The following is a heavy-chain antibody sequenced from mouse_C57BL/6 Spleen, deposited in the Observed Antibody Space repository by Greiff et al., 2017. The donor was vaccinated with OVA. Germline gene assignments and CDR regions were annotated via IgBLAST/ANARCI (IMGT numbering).Heavy chain of an antibody. CDR3: ASYDYDGRGYYYAMDY. J-gene: IGHJ4*01. V-gene: IGHV1-72*01. CDR1: GYTFTSYW. D-gene: IGHD2-4*01. Sequence: QVQLQQPGAELVKPGASVKLSCKASGYTFTSYWMHWVKQRPGRGLEWIGRIDPNSGGTKYNEKFKSKATLTVDKPSSTAYMQLSSLTSEDSAVYYCASYDYDGRGYYYAMDYWGQGTSVTVSS. CDR2: IDPNSGGT.